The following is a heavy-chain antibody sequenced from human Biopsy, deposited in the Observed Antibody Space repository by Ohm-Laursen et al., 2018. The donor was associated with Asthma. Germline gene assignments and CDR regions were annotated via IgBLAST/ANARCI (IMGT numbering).Heavy chain of an antibody. V-gene: IGHV3-30*03. D-gene: IGHD3-10*01. J-gene: IGHJ6*02. CDR2: ISYDGSTK. CDR3: ARDVVWFREVGGMDV. Sequence: SLRLSCSASGFTLTTYAIHWVRQAPGKGLEWVAVISYDGSTKYSADSVKGRSIVSRDISKNILSLQMNSLRPEDTAVYYCARDVVWFREVGGMDVWGQGTTVTVSS. CDR1: GFTLTTYA.